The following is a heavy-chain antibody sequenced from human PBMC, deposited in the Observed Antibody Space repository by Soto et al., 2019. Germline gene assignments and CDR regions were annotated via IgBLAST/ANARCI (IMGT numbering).Heavy chain of an antibody. CDR2: ISGSGGST. CDR3: ARRGSGSYFDY. CDR1: GFTFSSYA. J-gene: IGHJ4*02. D-gene: IGHD1-26*01. V-gene: IGHV3-23*01. Sequence: EVQLLESGGGLVQPGGSLRLSCAASGFTFSSYAMRWVRQAPGKGLEWVSAISGSGGSTYYADSVKGRFTISRDNSKNTVYLQMNSLRAEDMAVDYCARRGSGSYFDYWGQGPLVTVSS.